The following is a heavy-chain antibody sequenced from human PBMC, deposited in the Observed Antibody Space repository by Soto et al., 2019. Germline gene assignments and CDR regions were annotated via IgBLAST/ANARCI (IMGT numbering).Heavy chain of an antibody. V-gene: IGHV1-69*08. D-gene: IGHD6-6*01. CDR1: GGTFSSYT. CDR2: IIPILGIA. J-gene: IGHJ4*02. Sequence: QVQLVQSGAEVKKPGSSVKVSCKASGGTFSSYTISWVRQAPGQGLEWMGRIIPILGIANYAQKFQGRVTITADKSTSTAYMELSSLRSEDTAVYYCAREIYSSSSSSYYFDYWGQGTLVTVSS. CDR3: AREIYSSSSSSYYFDY.